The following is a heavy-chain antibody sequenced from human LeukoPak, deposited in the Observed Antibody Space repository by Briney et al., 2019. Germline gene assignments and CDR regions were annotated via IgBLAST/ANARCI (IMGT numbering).Heavy chain of an antibody. J-gene: IGHJ5*02. D-gene: IGHD2/OR15-2a*01. V-gene: IGHV3-21*06. CDR1: GFTFDSYS. CDR2: ISVGSRYI. Sequence: GSLRLSCAASGFTFDSYSMNWVRQAPGKGLEWVSSISVGSRYIFYADSVKGRFTISRDNAKNSLYLHMNSLRAEDTAVYYCARESRHHRFLYWDWFDPWGQGTLVTVSS. CDR3: ARESRHHRFLYWDWFDP.